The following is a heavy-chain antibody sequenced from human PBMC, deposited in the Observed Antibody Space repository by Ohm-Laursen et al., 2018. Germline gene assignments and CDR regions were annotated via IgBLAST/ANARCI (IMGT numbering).Heavy chain of an antibody. CDR3: ARGLGRAVAGNYSRGFNY. D-gene: IGHD6-19*01. V-gene: IGHV4-34*01. J-gene: IGHJ4*02. CDR2: INHSRST. Sequence: SETLSLTCAVYGGSFSGYYWNWIRQPPGKGLEWIGEINHSRSTKYNSSFKSRVTISVDTSKNQFSLKLSSVTAADTAVYYCARGLGRAVAGNYSRGFNYWGQGTLVTVSS. CDR1: GGSFSGYY.